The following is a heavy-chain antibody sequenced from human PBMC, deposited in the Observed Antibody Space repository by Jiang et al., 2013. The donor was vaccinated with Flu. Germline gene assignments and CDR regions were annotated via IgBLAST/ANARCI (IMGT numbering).Heavy chain of an antibody. J-gene: IGHJ5*02. V-gene: IGHV3-48*03. D-gene: IGHD6-19*01. Sequence: EWVSYIGPSGSTKYYADSVKGRFTISRDNAKNSLYLQMNSLRAEDTALYYCARMVFSSGPGPWGQGTLVTVSS. CDR3: ARMVFSSGPGP. CDR2: IGPSGSTK.